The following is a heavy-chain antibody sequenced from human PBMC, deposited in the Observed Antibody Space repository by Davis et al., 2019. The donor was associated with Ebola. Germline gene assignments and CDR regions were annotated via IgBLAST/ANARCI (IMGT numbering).Heavy chain of an antibody. D-gene: IGHD3-10*01. V-gene: IGHV3-23*01. Sequence: GESLKISCAASGFTFNNYGMSWVRQAPGKGLEWVSGISGSGQSTYYAASVKGRFTISRDNSKNTLYLQMNSLRAEDTAVYYCARALLFDFDYWGQGTLVTVSS. CDR3: ARALLFDFDY. CDR2: ISGSGQST. J-gene: IGHJ4*02. CDR1: GFTFNNYG.